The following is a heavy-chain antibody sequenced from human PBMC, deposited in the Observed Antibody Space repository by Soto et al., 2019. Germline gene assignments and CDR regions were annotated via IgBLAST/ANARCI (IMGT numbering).Heavy chain of an antibody. Sequence: ASVKVSCKASGYTFTSYGISWVRQAPGQGLEWMGWISAYNGNTNYAQKLQGRVTMTTDTSTSTAYMELRSLRSDDTAVYYCARDYYDSSGYFNWFDPWGQGTLVTVSS. D-gene: IGHD3-22*01. CDR3: ARDYYDSSGYFNWFDP. CDR1: GYTFTSYG. J-gene: IGHJ5*02. CDR2: ISAYNGNT. V-gene: IGHV1-18*01.